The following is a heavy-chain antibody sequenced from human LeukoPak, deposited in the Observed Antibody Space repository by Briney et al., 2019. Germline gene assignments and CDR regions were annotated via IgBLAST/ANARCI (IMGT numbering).Heavy chain of an antibody. CDR1: GGSISSSSYS. J-gene: IGHJ5*02. V-gene: IGHV4-39*07. CDR2: IYYSGST. D-gene: IGHD6-13*01. CDR3: ARVPLWQQLVSREGWFDP. Sequence: KPSETLSLTCTVSGGSISSSSYSWGWIRQPPGKGLEWIGSIYYSGSTYYNPSPKSRVTISVDTSKNQFSLKLSSVTAADTAVYYCARVPLWQQLVSREGWFDPWGQGTLVTVSS.